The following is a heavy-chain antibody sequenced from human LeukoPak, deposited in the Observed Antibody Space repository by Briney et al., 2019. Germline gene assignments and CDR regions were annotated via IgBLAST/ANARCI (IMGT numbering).Heavy chain of an antibody. J-gene: IGHJ3*02. CDR3: VLGGAGGIRDVAYDI. V-gene: IGHV3-21*01. D-gene: IGHD6-13*01. CDR1: GFTYSSYS. Sequence: GGSLRLSCAASGFTYSSYSMNWFRQAPGKGLDWVSSISSTSIHIYYTDSVNGRFTISRDNAENSLYLQMNSLRAEDTAVYYCVLGGAGGIRDVAYDIWGQGTMVTVSS. CDR2: ISSTSIHI.